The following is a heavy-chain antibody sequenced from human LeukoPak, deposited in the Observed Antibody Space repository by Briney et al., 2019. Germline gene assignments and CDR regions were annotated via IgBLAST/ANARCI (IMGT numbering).Heavy chain of an antibody. J-gene: IGHJ4*02. Sequence: GGSLRLSCAASGFTFSSYATNWVRQAPGKGLEWVSGISGSGDSTYYADSVKGRFTISRDNSMDTLYLQMNSLRVEDTAVYYCAKDLWHNYARYFDYWGQGTLVTVSS. CDR3: AKDLWHNYARYFDY. D-gene: IGHD1/OR15-1a*01. CDR2: ISGSGDST. V-gene: IGHV3-23*01. CDR1: GFTFSSYA.